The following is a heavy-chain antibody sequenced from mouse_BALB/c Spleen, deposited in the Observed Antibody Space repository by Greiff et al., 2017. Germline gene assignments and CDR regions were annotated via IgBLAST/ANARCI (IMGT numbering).Heavy chain of an antibody. CDR2: IDPANGNT. V-gene: IGHV14-3*02. CDR1: GFNIKDTY. D-gene: IGHD2-3*01. J-gene: IGHJ3*01. CDR3: ARRDGYYWFAY. Sequence: EVQVVESGAELVKPGASVKLSCTASGFNIKDTYMHWVKQRPEQGLEWIGRIDPANGNTKYDPKFQGKATITADTSSNTAYLQLSSLTSEDTAVYYCARRDGYYWFAYWGQGTLVTVSA.